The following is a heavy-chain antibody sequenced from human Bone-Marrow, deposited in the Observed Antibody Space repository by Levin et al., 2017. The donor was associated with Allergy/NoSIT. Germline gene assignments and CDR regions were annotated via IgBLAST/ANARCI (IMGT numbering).Heavy chain of an antibody. Sequence: GESLKISCAASGFTFSDYYMSWIRQAPGKGLEWVSYISSSGSTIYYADSVKGRFTISRDNAKNSLYLQMNSLRAEDTAVYYCARLPRRYYFDYWGQGTLVTVSS. CDR2: ISSSGSTI. J-gene: IGHJ4*02. V-gene: IGHV3-11*01. CDR3: ARLPRRYYFDY. CDR1: GFTFSDYY.